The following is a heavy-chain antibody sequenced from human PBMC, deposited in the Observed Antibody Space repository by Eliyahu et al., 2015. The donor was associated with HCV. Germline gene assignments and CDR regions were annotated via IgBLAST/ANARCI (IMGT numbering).Heavy chain of an antibody. CDR2: ISXDGSNK. CDR1: GFTFSALG. V-gene: IGHV3-30*18. CDR3: AKLPLRGYDFGWFDP. D-gene: IGHD5-12*01. J-gene: IGHJ5*02. Sequence: QVQLVESGGGVVQPGRSLRLSCAASGFTFSALGLPWVRQAPGKGLEWVAVISXDGSNKYYADSVKGRFTISRDNSKNTLYLQMNSLRAEDTAVYYCAKLPLRGYDFGWFDPWGQGTLVTVSS.